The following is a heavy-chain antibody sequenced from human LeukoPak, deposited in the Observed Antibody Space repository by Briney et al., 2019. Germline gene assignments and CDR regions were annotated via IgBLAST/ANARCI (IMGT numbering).Heavy chain of an antibody. CDR2: IRYDGSNE. V-gene: IGHV3-30*02. CDR3: AKDLNSGSYSWYCFDY. J-gene: IGHJ4*02. Sequence: GGSLRLSCAASEFTFSSYGMYWVRQAPGKGLEWVAFIRYDGSNEYHADSVRGRFTISRDNSKNTLYLQMNSPRPEDTAVYYCAKDLNSGSYSWYCFDYWGQGTLVTVPS. D-gene: IGHD1-26*01. CDR1: EFTFSSYG.